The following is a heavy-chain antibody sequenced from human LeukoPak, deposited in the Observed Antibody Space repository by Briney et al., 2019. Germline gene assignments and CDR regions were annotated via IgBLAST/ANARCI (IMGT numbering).Heavy chain of an antibody. CDR3: AHTAGGDCRIFEY. CDR1: GFTFSSYG. Sequence: GGSLRLSCAASGFTFSSYGMHWVRQAPGKGLEWVAFIRYDGSNKYYADSVKGRFTISRDNSKNTLYLQMNSLRAEDTAVYYCAHTAGGDCRIFEYWGQRTLVTVSS. V-gene: IGHV3-30*02. D-gene: IGHD2-21*01. CDR2: IRYDGSNK. J-gene: IGHJ4*02.